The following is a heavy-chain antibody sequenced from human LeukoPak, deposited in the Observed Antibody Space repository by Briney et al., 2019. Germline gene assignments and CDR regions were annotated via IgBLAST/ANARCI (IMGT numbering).Heavy chain of an antibody. D-gene: IGHD1-26*01. CDR2: TSGSGGNT. CDR1: GFTFSSYG. CDR3: AMAAQTSGSGSCLWFLDS. J-gene: IGHJ4*02. V-gene: IGHV3-23*01. Sequence: GGTLRLSCAASGFTFSSYGMTWVRQAPGKGLEWVSATSGSGGNTYYADSVKGRFTISRDNSKNTLYLQMNSLRAEDTAVYYLAMAAQTSGSGSCLWFLDSWGQGTPVTVSS.